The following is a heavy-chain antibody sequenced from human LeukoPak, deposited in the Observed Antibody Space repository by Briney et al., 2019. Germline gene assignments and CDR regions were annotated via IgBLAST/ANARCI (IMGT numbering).Heavy chain of an antibody. CDR1: GYTFTSYY. V-gene: IGHV1-46*01. CDR2: INPSGGST. D-gene: IGHD2-2*01. CDR3: AREFRRGQLLPYY. Sequence: ASVKDSCKASGYTFTSYYMHWVRQAPGQGLEWMGIINPSGGSTSYAQKFQGRVTMTRDMSTSTVYMELSSLRSEDTAVYYCAREFRRGQLLPYYWGQGTLVTVSS. J-gene: IGHJ4*02.